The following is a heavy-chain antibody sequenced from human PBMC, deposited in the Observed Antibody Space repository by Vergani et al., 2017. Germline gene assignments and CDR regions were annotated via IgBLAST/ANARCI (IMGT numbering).Heavy chain of an antibody. V-gene: IGHV4-61*02. CDR1: GGAVNSGSNF. D-gene: IGHD3-16*02. J-gene: IGHJ6*03. CDR3: ARATVVTSWDGYRFHYMDV. Sequence: QVQLQESGPGLVKPSQTLSLTCSVSGGAVNSGSNFWTWIRQPAGKGLEWIGRTSTDVITNYNPSLKSRVTVSVDTSKTQISLRLTSVTAEDTAVYYCARATVVTSWDGYRFHYMDVWGKGTTVTVSS. CDR2: TSTDVIT.